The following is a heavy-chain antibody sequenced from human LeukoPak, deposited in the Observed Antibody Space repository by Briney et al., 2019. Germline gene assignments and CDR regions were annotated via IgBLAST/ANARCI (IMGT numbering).Heavy chain of an antibody. Sequence: SETLSLTCTVSGGSISSGSYYWSWIRQPAGKGLEWIGRIYTSGSTNYNPSLKSRVTISVDTSKNQFSLKLSSVTAADTAVYYCAREYSSGWYNDYWGQGTLVTVSS. CDR2: IYTSGST. J-gene: IGHJ4*02. D-gene: IGHD6-19*01. V-gene: IGHV4-61*02. CDR3: AREYSSGWYNDY. CDR1: GGSISSGSYY.